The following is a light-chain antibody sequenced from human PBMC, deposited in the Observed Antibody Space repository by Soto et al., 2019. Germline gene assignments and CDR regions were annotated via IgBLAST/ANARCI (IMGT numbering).Light chain of an antibody. V-gene: IGLV2-23*01. CDR3: CSYAGSSIWV. Sequence: QSALTQPASVSGSPGQSITVSSTGTSSDVGSYNLVSWYQQHPGKAPKLMIHEGSKRPSGVSNRFSGSKSGNTASLTISGLQAEDEAYYYCCSYAGSSIWVFGGGTKLTVL. CDR2: EGS. CDR1: SSDVGSYNL. J-gene: IGLJ3*02.